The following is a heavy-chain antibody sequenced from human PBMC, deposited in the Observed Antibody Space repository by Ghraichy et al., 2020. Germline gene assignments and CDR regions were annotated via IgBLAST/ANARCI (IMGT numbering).Heavy chain of an antibody. D-gene: IGHD3-3*01. CDR2: ISAYNGNT. CDR1: GYTFTSYG. V-gene: IGHV1-18*01. CDR3: ARYDFWSGELKQDDY. J-gene: IGHJ4*02. Sequence: ASVKVSCKASGYTFTSYGISWVRQAPGQGLEWMGWISAYNGNTNYAQKLQGRVTMTTDTSTSTAYMELRSLRSDDTAVYYCARYDFWSGELKQDDYWGQGTLVTVSS.